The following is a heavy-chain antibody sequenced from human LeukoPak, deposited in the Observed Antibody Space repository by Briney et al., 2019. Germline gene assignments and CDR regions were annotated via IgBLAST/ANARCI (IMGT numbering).Heavy chain of an antibody. Sequence: GGSLRLSCAASGFTVSSNYMSWVRQAPGKGLEWVSVIYSSGSTYYADSVKGRFTISRDNSKNTLYLQMNSLRAEDTAVYYCARDILGYCSSTSCPAFDYWGQGTLVTVSS. CDR3: ARDILGYCSSTSCPAFDY. D-gene: IGHD2-2*01. V-gene: IGHV3-66*01. CDR2: IYSSGST. CDR1: GFTVSSNY. J-gene: IGHJ4*02.